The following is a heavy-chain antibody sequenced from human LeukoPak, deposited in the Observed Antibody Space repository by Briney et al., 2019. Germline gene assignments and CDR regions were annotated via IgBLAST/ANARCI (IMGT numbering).Heavy chain of an antibody. V-gene: IGHV4-34*01. D-gene: IGHD6-19*01. CDR1: GGSFSGYY. CDR2: INHSGST. J-gene: IGHJ4*02. Sequence: SETLSLTCAVYGGSFSGYYWSWIRQPPGKGLEWIGEINHSGSTNYNPSLKSRVTISVDTSKNQFSLKLSSVTAADTAVYYCARGLRIAVAGTKTRTYLDYWGQGTLVTVSS. CDR3: ARGLRIAVAGTKTRTYLDY.